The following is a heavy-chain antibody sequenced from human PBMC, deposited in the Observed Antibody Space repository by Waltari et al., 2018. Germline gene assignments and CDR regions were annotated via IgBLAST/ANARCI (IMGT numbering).Heavy chain of an antibody. Sequence: EVQLVESGGGLIQPGGSLRLSCTASGFTVSSNYMSWIRQAPGKGLEYVSTIYSGGNIYYRDSVRGRFTISRDNSNNTLDLQMNSLRAEDTAVYYCARGGDDDNGYPFDHWGQGTLVTVSS. CDR2: IYSGGNI. CDR1: GFTVSSNY. CDR3: ARGGDDDNGYPFDH. J-gene: IGHJ4*02. V-gene: IGHV3-53*01. D-gene: IGHD2-8*01.